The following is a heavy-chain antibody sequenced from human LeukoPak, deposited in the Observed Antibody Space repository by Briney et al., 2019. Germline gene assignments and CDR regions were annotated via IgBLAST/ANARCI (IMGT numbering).Heavy chain of an antibody. CDR2: IRGSGGSK. CDR1: GFTFTIYP. D-gene: IGHD3-9*01. V-gene: IGHV3-23*01. Sequence: GSLRLSCAASGFTFTIYPMSWVCQAPGKGLEWVSAIRGSGGSKYYADSVKGRFTLYRENSKNTLYLQMNSLRAEDTAVYYCTKYYDILTGYYNPFEHWGQGTLVTVSS. J-gene: IGHJ4*02. CDR3: TKYYDILTGYYNPFEH.